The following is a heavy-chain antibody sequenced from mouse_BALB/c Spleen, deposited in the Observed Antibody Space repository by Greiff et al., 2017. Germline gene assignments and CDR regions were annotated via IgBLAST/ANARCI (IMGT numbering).Heavy chain of an antibody. CDR2: ISYDGSN. CDR1: GYSITSGYY. J-gene: IGHJ3*01. CDR3: ARGDYGNYWFAY. D-gene: IGHD2-1*01. V-gene: IGHV3-6*02. Sequence: EVKVEESGPGLVKPSQSLSLTCSVTGYSITSGYYWNWIRQFPGNKLEWMGYISYDGSNNYNPSLKNRISITRDTSKNQFFLKLNSVTTEDTATYYCARGDYGNYWFAYWGQGTLVTVSA.